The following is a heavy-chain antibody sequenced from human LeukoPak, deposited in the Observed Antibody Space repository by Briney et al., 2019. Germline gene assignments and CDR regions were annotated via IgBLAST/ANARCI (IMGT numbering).Heavy chain of an antibody. J-gene: IGHJ4*02. CDR3: ATFGYSSGWSHFDY. V-gene: IGHV1-24*01. CDR2: FDPEDGET. Sequence: ASVKVSCKVSGYTLTELSMHWVRQAPGKGLEWMGGFDPEDGETIYAQKFQSRVTMTEDTSTDTAYMELGSLRSEDTAVYYCATFGYSSGWSHFDYWGQGTLVTVSS. D-gene: IGHD6-19*01. CDR1: GYTLTELS.